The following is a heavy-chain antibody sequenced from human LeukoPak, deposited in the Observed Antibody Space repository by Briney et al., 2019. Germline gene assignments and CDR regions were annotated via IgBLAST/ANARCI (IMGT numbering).Heavy chain of an antibody. CDR3: TTDWVGLELGQSDI. CDR2: IKQDGSEK. V-gene: IGHV3-7*05. J-gene: IGHJ3*02. CDR1: GFTFSSYW. D-gene: IGHD1-7*01. Sequence: GGSLRLSCAASGFTFSSYWMSWVRQAPGKGLEWVANIKQDGSEKYYVDSVKGRFTISRDNAKNSLYLQMNSLRAEDTAVYYCTTDWVGLELGQSDIWGQGTMVTVSS.